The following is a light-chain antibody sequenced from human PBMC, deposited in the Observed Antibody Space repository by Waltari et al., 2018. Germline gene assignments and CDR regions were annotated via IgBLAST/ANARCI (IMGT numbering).Light chain of an antibody. J-gene: IGLJ1*01. V-gene: IGLV2-14*03. Sequence: QSALTQPASVSGSPGQSITIPCTGTSSDVGGYHYVSWYQQHPGQAPKLIIYDVSNRPSGVSNRFSGSKSGNTASLTISGLQAEDETDYYCSSYTSSSTPYVFGTGTKVTVL. CDR3: SSYTSSSTPYV. CDR2: DVS. CDR1: SSDVGGYHY.